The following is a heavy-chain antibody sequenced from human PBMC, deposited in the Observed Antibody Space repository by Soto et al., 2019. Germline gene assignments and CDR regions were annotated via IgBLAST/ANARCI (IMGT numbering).Heavy chain of an antibody. CDR1: GYTFTSYA. J-gene: IGHJ4*02. D-gene: IGHD2-21*02. CDR2: INAGNGNT. V-gene: IGHV1-3*01. Sequence: GASVKVSCKASGYTFTSYAMHWVRQAPGQRLEWMGWINAGNGNTKYSQKFQGRVTITRDTSASTAYMELSSLRSEDTAVYYCARSIGVVTAADYWGQGTLVTVSP. CDR3: ARSIGVVTAADY.